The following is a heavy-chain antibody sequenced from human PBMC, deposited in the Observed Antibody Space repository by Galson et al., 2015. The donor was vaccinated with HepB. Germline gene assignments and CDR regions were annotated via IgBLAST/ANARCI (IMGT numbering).Heavy chain of an antibody. V-gene: IGHV3-21*01. J-gene: IGHJ4*02. Sequence: SLRLSCAASGFTFSSYSMNWVRQAPGKGLEWVSSISSSSSYIYYADSVKGRFTISRDNAKNSLYLQMNSLRAEDTAVYYCARATYTSGYPFYWGQGTLVTVSS. D-gene: IGHD3-22*01. CDR1: GFTFSSYS. CDR2: ISSSSSYI. CDR3: ARATYTSGYPFY.